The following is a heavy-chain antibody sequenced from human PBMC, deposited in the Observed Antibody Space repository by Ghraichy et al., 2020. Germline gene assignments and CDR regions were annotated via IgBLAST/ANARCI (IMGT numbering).Heavy chain of an antibody. CDR2: IYYRGST. J-gene: IGHJ4*02. D-gene: IGHD6-19*01. CDR1: GGSISSYY. Sequence: LKTLSLTCTVSGGSISSYYCSWIRQPPGKGLEWIGDIYYRGSTNYNPSLKSRVTISVDTSKNQFSLKLSSVTAADTAVYYCARFSVAGSVDYWGQGTLVTVSS. CDR3: ARFSVAGSVDY. V-gene: IGHV4-59*01.